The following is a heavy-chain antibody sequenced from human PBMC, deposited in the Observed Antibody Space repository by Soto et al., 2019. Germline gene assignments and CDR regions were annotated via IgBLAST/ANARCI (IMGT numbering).Heavy chain of an antibody. CDR3: ARGPYTDSSEWFGP. D-gene: IGHD2-2*02. CDR1: GFTFSSYA. J-gene: IGHJ5*02. Sequence: GGSLRLSCAASGFTFSSYAMAWVRQAPGKGLEWVSSISGRGDRTYYADSVKGRFTISRDNSKNTLSLQMNRLRAEDTALYYRARGPYTDSSEWFGPWGQGTLVTVSS. CDR2: ISGRGDRT. V-gene: IGHV3-23*01.